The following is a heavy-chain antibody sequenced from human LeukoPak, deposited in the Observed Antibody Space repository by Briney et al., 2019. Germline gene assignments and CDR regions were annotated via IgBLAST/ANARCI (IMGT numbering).Heavy chain of an antibody. D-gene: IGHD3-9*01. J-gene: IGHJ6*02. V-gene: IGHV3-66*01. Sequence: GGSLRLSCAASGFSVSTNYLSWVRQAPGKGLEWVSVLYAGGTTKYADSVRGRFTISRDNSKNTLYLQMNSLTAEDTAVYYCARDSFAHYDVSTGSWKYYGMDVWGQGTTVTVSS. CDR2: LYAGGTT. CDR3: ARDSFAHYDVSTGSWKYYGMDV. CDR1: GFSVSTNY.